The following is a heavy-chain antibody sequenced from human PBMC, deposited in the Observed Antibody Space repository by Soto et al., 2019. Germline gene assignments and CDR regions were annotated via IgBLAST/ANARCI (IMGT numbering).Heavy chain of an antibody. CDR2: IFHSGST. CDR3: ARDGPDGYNLGY. J-gene: IGHJ4*02. V-gene: IGHV4-4*02. Sequence: QLQESGPGLVEPSGTLSLTCDVSGVSISSGSWWSWVRQPPGKGLEWIGEIFHSGSTKYNPSLKSRVTISVDNPKIHFSLRVTSVTAADTAVYYCARDGPDGYNLGYWGQGTLVTVSS. D-gene: IGHD5-12*01. CDR1: GVSISSGSW.